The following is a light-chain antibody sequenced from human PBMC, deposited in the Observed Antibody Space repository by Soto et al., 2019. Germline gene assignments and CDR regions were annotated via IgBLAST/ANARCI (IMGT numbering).Light chain of an antibody. CDR3: QQSYSTPLT. CDR1: QSISSY. V-gene: IGKV1-39*01. CDR2: AAS. Sequence: DIQMNQSPSSLSASVGDRVTITCRASQSISSYLYWYQQKPGKAPKLLISAASSLQSGVPSRFSGSGSGTDFTLTISSLQPEDFATYYCQQSYSTPLTFCGGTKVEIK. J-gene: IGKJ4*01.